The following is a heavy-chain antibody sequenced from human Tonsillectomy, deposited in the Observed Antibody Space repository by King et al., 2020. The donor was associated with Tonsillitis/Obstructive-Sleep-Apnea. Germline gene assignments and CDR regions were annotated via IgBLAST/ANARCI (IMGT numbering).Heavy chain of an antibody. Sequence: QLQESGPGLVKPSETLSLTCTVSGGSISSYSWSWIRQPPGKGLEWIGYIYYSGSTNYNPSLKSRVTISVDTSKNQFSLQLSSVTAADTAVYYCARDMVLEAGGDAFDIWGQETMVTVSS. CDR3: ARDMVLEAGGDAFDI. J-gene: IGHJ3*02. D-gene: IGHD2-8*01. CDR2: IYYSGST. V-gene: IGHV4-59*01. CDR1: GGSISSYS.